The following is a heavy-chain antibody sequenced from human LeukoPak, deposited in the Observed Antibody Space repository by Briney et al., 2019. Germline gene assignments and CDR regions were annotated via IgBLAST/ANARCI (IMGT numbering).Heavy chain of an antibody. CDR1: GFTFSSYV. D-gene: IGHD3-22*01. Sequence: AGGSLRLSCAASGFTFSSYVMYWVRQAPGKGLECVSSISSNGGSTYYANSVKGRFTISRDNSKNTLYLQMGSLRAEDMAVYYCARGGQSKYDSSGYLNYFDYWGQGTLVTVSS. V-gene: IGHV3-64*01. CDR2: ISSNGGST. CDR3: ARGGQSKYDSSGYLNYFDY. J-gene: IGHJ4*02.